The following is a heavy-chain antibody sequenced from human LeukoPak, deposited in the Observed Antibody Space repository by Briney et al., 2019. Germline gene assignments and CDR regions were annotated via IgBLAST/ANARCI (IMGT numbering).Heavy chain of an antibody. V-gene: IGHV3-20*04. D-gene: IGHD6-19*01. J-gene: IGHJ6*03. CDR1: GFTFDDYG. CDR3: ARAYSSGWNYYYYYYMDV. CDR2: INWNGSST. Sequence: GSLRLSCAASGFTFDDYGMSWVRQAPGKWLEWVSGINWNGSSTGYADSVKGRFTISRDNAKNSLYLQMNSLRAEDTALYYCARAYSSGWNYYYYYYMDVWGKGTTVTVSS.